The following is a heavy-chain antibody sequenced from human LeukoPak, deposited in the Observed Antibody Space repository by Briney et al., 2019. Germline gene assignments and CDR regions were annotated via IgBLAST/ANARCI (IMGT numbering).Heavy chain of an antibody. J-gene: IGHJ4*02. CDR3: ARDDSTPY. CDR2: IYSGGTT. D-gene: IGHD5/OR15-5a*01. CDR1: GFTVSSNY. V-gene: IGHV3-53*01. Sequence: GGSLRLSCSASGFTVSSNYMSWVRQAPGKGLEWASVIYSGGTTYYADSVKGRFTISRDNSKNTLYLQMNSLRAEDTAVYYCARDDSTPYWGQGTLVTVSS.